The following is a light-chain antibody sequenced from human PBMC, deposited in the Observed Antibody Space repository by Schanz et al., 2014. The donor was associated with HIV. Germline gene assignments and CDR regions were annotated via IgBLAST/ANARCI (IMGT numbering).Light chain of an antibody. V-gene: IGKV3-15*01. CDR2: GAS. Sequence: EIVMTQSPATLSVSPGERATLSCRASQSVRNNLAWYQQKPGQAPRLLIYGASTRATGIPARFSGSGSGTEFTLTISILQSEDFATYYCQQYDKYSYSFGQGTKLEIK. CDR1: QSVRNN. CDR3: QQYDKYSYS. J-gene: IGKJ2*03.